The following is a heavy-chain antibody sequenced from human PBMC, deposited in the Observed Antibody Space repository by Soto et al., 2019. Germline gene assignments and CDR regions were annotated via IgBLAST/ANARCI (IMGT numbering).Heavy chain of an antibody. CDR1: GGSVSSDSYY. J-gene: IGHJ4*02. D-gene: IGHD2-21*01. CDR3: ARSPSNIVTTN. Sequence: KPSETLSLTCTVSGGSVSSDSYYWRWIRQPPGKGLEWIGYIYYSGSTNYNPSLKSRVTISVDTSKNQFSLKLSSVTAADTAVYFCARSPSNIVTTNWGQGTLVTVSS. V-gene: IGHV4-61*01. CDR2: IYYSGST.